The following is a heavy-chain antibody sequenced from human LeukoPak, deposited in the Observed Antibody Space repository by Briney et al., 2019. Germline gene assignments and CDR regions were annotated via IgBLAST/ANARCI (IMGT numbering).Heavy chain of an antibody. CDR3: TTEEEATFDY. D-gene: IGHD1-26*01. V-gene: IGHV3-15*01. J-gene: IGHJ4*02. CDR1: GFTFSSYW. Sequence: GGSLRLSCAASGFTFSSYWMNWVRQAPGKGLEWVGRIKSKTDGGATDYAAPVKGRFTVSRDDSKNTVSLQMNSLKTEDTAVYYCTTEEEATFDYWGQGTLVTVSS. CDR2: IKSKTDGGAT.